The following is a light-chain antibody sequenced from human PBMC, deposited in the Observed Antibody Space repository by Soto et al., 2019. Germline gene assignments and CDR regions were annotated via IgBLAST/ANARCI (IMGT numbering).Light chain of an antibody. V-gene: IGKV3-20*01. CDR1: QNFGGIY. Sequence: EMVLTQSPGTVSLSPGYRATLSCRASQNFGGIYVAWYEQKLGQAPRLLIYGSSIRSTGIPDRFSGSGSGTDFTLTISRLEPEDCAMYYCQQYGSTLLTFGGGTMVEIK. J-gene: IGKJ4*01. CDR2: GSS. CDR3: QQYGSTLLT.